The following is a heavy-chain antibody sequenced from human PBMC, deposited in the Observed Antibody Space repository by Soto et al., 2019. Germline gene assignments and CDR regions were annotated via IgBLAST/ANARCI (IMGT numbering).Heavy chain of an antibody. CDR2: IYYSGST. J-gene: IGHJ6*02. CDR1: GGSISSGDYY. D-gene: IGHD3-22*01. V-gene: IGHV4-30-4*01. CDR3: AKGGLYYDSSGYYYGYYYYGMDV. Sequence: SETLSLTCTVSGGSISSGDYYWSWIRQPPGKGLEWIGYIYYSGSTYYNPSLKSRVTISVDTSKNQFSLKLSSVTAADTAVYYCAKGGLYYDSSGYYYGYYYYGMDVWGQGTTVTVSS.